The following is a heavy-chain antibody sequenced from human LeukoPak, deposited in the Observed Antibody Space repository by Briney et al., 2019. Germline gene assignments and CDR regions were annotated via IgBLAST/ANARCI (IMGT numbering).Heavy chain of an antibody. D-gene: IGHD3-10*01. CDR1: GYTFTGYY. Sequence: ASVKVSCKASGYTFTGYYMHWVRQAPGQGLEWMGWINPNSGGTNYAQKFQGRVTMTRDTSISTAYMELSRLRSDDTAVYYCARDTIRSGSGPGWGQGTLVTVSS. CDR3: ARDTIRSGSGPG. J-gene: IGHJ4*02. CDR2: INPNSGGT. V-gene: IGHV1-2*02.